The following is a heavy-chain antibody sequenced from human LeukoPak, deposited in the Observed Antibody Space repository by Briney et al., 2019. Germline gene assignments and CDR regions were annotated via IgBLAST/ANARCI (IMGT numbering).Heavy chain of an antibody. CDR1: GYTFTSYG. CDR2: ISAYNGNT. D-gene: IGHD3-22*01. CDR3: ATQQYYYDSSGYSEFDY. Sequence: ASVKVSCKASGYTFTSYGISWVQQAPGQGLEWMGWISAYNGNTNYAQKLQGRVTMTTDTSTSTAYMELRSLRSDDTAVYYCATQQYYYDSSGYSEFDYWGQGTLVTVSS. V-gene: IGHV1-18*01. J-gene: IGHJ4*02.